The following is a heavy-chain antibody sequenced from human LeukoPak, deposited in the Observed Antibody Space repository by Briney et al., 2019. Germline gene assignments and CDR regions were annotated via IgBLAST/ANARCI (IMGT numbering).Heavy chain of an antibody. CDR1: GFTVSSNY. Sequence: PGGSLRLSCAASGFTVSSNYMSWVRQAPGKGLEWVSVIYSGGNTYYADSVKGRFTISRDNSKNTLYLRMNSLRAEDTAVYYCARTYDYSNYFDYWGQETLVTVS. CDR3: ARTYDYSNYFDY. D-gene: IGHD4-11*01. V-gene: IGHV3-53*01. CDR2: IYSGGNT. J-gene: IGHJ4*02.